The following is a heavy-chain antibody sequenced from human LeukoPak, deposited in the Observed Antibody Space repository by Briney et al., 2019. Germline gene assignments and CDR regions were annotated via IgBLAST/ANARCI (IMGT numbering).Heavy chain of an antibody. V-gene: IGHV4-4*07. D-gene: IGHD5-24*01. CDR1: GGSISRYY. Sequence: NPSETLSLTCTVSGGSISRYYWSWIRQPAGKGLEWIGRIYTSGSTNYNPSLKSRVTMSVDTSKNQFSLKLSSVTAADTAVYYCARVPTVDGFYYYYYMDVWGKGTTVTVSS. CDR2: IYTSGST. CDR3: ARVPTVDGFYYYYYMDV. J-gene: IGHJ6*03.